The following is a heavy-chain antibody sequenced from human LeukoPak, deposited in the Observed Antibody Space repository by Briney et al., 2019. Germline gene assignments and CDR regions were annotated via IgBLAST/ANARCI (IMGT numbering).Heavy chain of an antibody. CDR1: GFTFSSYA. J-gene: IGHJ5*02. CDR2: ISGSGGST. Sequence: GGSLRLPCAASGFTFSSYAMSWVRQAPGKGLEWVSAISGSGGSTYYADSVKGRFTISRDNSKNTLYLQMNSLRAEDTAVYYCAKDSVAVTDPNWFDPWGQGTLVTVSS. V-gene: IGHV3-23*01. CDR3: AKDSVAVTDPNWFDP. D-gene: IGHD6-19*01.